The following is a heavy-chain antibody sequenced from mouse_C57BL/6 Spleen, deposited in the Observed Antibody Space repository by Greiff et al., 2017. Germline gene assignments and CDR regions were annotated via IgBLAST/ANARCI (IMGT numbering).Heavy chain of an antibody. V-gene: IGHV5-9-1*02. D-gene: IGHD2-5*01. CDR1: GFTFSSYA. CDR2: ISSGGDYI. Sequence: EVMLVESGEGLVKPGGSLKLSCAASGFTFSSYAMSWVRQTPEKRLEWVAYISSGGDYIYYADTVKGRFTISRDNARNTLYLQMSSLKSEDTAMYYCTRGSYYSNYYYAMDDWGQGTSVTVSS. CDR3: TRGSYYSNYYYAMDD. J-gene: IGHJ4*01.